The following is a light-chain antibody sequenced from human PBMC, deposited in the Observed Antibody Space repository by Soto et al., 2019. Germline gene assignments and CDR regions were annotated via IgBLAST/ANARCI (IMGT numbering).Light chain of an antibody. CDR3: LQDFSYPLT. V-gene: IGKV1-6*01. Sequence: AIQMTQSPSSLSASVGDRVTITCRASQGIRNALGWYQQKPGKAPKLLIYAASSLQSGVPSRFSGSASGTDFTLTISSLQPEDFATYYCLQDFSYPLTFGGGTKVEIK. CDR1: QGIRNA. CDR2: AAS. J-gene: IGKJ4*01.